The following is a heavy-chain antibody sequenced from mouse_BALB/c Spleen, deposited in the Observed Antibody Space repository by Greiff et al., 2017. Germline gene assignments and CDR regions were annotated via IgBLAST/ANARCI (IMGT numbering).Heavy chain of an antibody. J-gene: IGHJ2*01. CDR1: GFTFSSYG. CDR2: ISSGGSYT. CDR3: ARHYYGSSYYFDY. Sequence: EVQVVESGGGLVKPGGSLKLSCAASGFTFSSYGMSWVRQTPDKRLEWVATISSGGSYTYYPDSVKGRFTISRDNAKNTLYLQMSSLKSEDTAMYYCARHYYGSSYYFDYWGQGTTLTVSS. D-gene: IGHD1-1*01. V-gene: IGHV5-6*01.